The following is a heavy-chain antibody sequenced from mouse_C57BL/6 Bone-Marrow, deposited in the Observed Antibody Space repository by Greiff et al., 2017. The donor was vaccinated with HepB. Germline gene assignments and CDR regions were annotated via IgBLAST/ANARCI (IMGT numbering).Heavy chain of an antibody. D-gene: IGHD2-2*01. CDR1: GYTFTEYT. V-gene: IGHV1-62-2*01. Sequence: LVKPGASVKLSCKASGYTFTEYTIHWVKQRSGQGLEWIGWFYPGSGSIKYNEKFKDKATLTADKSSSTVYMELSRLTSEDSAVYFCARHEDGTMVTTVVPPWFAYWGQGTLVTVSA. CDR2: FYPGSGSI. CDR3: ARHEDGTMVTTVVPPWFAY. J-gene: IGHJ3*01.